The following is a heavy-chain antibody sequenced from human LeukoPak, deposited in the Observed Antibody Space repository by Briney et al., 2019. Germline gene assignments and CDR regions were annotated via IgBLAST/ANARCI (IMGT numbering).Heavy chain of an antibody. D-gene: IGHD3-9*01. J-gene: IGHJ4*02. CDR3: ARSPYYDILAGFYYYFDY. Sequence: GRSLRLSCAASGFTFSSYAMHGVRQAPGKGLEWVADISYDGSNKYYADSVKGRLTISRDNSKSTLYLQMNSLRAEDTATYYCARSPYYDILAGFYYYFDYWGQGTLVTVSS. CDR1: GFTFSSYA. V-gene: IGHV3-30-3*01. CDR2: ISYDGSNK.